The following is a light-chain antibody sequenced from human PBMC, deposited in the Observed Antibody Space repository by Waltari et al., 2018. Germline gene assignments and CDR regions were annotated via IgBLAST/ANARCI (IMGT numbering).Light chain of an antibody. CDR3: QQSYDDPRT. CDR2: ATS. CDR1: QVILGY. V-gene: IGKV1-9*01. Sequence: TQLTQSPSSLSASVGDRVTITCRASQVILGYLAWYQQRPGKAPKFLIYATSTLRSGVPSRFSGSGSGTDFTLTISSLQPVDFATYYCQQSYDDPRTFGQGTKVEI. J-gene: IGKJ1*01.